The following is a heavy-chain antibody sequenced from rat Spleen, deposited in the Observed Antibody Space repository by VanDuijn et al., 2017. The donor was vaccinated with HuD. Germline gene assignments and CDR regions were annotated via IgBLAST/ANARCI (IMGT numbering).Heavy chain of an antibody. V-gene: IGHV5-25*01. CDR2: ISSDGRRN. J-gene: IGHJ2*01. Sequence: EVQLVESGGGLVQPGRSLKLSCAASGFTFSNYYMAWVRQAPTKGLEWVASISSDGRRNYYRDSVKGRFTISRDNAKSTLYLQMDSLTSEDTATHYCARHNYGFDYWGQGVMVTVSS. CDR1: GFTFSNYY. D-gene: IGHD1-11*01. CDR3: ARHNYGFDY.